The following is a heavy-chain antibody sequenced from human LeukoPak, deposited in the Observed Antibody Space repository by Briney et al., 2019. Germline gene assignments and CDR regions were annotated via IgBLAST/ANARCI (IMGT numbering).Heavy chain of an antibody. CDR3: ARFNEQQMYFQH. D-gene: IGHD6-13*01. CDR1: GFTFSSYS. J-gene: IGHJ1*01. Sequence: GGSLRLSCAASGFTFSSYSMNWVRQAPGKGLEWVSSISSSSSYIYYADSVKGRFTISRDNAKNSLYLQMNSLRAEDTAVYYCARFNEQQMYFQHWGQGTLVTVSS. V-gene: IGHV3-21*04. CDR2: ISSSSSYI.